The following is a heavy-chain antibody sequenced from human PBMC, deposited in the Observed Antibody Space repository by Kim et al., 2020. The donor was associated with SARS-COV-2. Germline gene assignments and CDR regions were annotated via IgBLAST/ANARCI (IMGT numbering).Heavy chain of an antibody. CDR2: INHSGST. CDR1: GGSFSGHY. V-gene: IGHV4-34*01. CDR3: ARVVVGAILPAYYYYGMDV. D-gene: IGHD1-26*01. J-gene: IGHJ6*02. Sequence: ETLSLTCAVYGGSFSGHYWSWIRQPPGKGLEWIGEINHSGSTNYNPSLKSRVTISVDTSKNQFSLKLSSVTAADTAVYYCARVVVGAILPAYYYYGMDVWGQGTTVTVSS.